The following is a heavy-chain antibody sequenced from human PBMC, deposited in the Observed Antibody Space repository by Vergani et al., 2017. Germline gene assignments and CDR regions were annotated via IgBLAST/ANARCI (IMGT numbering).Heavy chain of an antibody. CDR3: ARGYGKVKQQLVLGRAPIDY. Sequence: QMQLVQSGAEVKKTGSSVKVSCKASGYTFTYRYLHWVRQAPGQALEWMGWITPFNGNTNYAQKFQDRVTITRDRSMSTAYMELSSLRSEDTAMYYCARGYGKVKQQLVLGRAPIDYWGQGTLVTVSS. CDR1: GYTFTYRY. D-gene: IGHD6-13*01. J-gene: IGHJ4*02. V-gene: IGHV1-45*02. CDR2: ITPFNGNT.